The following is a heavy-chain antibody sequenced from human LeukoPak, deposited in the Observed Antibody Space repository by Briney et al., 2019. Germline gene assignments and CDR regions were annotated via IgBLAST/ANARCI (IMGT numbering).Heavy chain of an antibody. CDR3: AKDAEIVVVTAAFDI. Sequence: PGGSLRLSCAASGFTFDDYAMHWVRQAPGKGLEWVSGISWNSGSTGYADSVKGRFTISRDNAKNSLYLQMNSLRAEDTALYYCAKDAEIVVVTAAFDIWGQGTMVTVSS. CDR2: ISWNSGST. CDR1: GFTFDDYA. J-gene: IGHJ3*02. D-gene: IGHD2-21*02. V-gene: IGHV3-9*01.